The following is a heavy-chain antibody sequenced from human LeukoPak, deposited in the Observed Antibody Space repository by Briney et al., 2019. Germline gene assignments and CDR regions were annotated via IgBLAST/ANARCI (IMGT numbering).Heavy chain of an antibody. CDR2: IIPIFGTA. CDR1: GGTFSSYA. D-gene: IGHD5-12*01. V-gene: IGHV1-69*13. CDR3: ARRPYSGYYYYGMDV. J-gene: IGHJ6*02. Sequence: ASVKVSCKASGGTFSSYATSWVRQAPGQGLEWMGGIIPIFGTANYAQKFQGRVTITADESTSTAYMELGSLRSEDTAVYYCARRPYSGYYYYGMDVWGQGTTVTVSS.